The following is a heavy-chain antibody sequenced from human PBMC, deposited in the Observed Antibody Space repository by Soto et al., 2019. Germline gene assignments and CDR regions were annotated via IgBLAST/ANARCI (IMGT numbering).Heavy chain of an antibody. Sequence: ASVKVSCKASGYTFTTYVMHWVRQAPGQRLEWMGWINTGNDNTEYSQRFQGRVTITRDTSANTVYMELSSLSSEDTAVYYCARVGQNYYGLDVWGPGTTVTSP. D-gene: IGHD3-3*01. V-gene: IGHV1-3*04. J-gene: IGHJ6*02. CDR1: GYTFTTYV. CDR2: INTGNDNT. CDR3: ARVGQNYYGLDV.